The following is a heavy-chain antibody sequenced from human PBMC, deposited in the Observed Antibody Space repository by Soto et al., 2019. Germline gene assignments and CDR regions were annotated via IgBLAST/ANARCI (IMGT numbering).Heavy chain of an antibody. J-gene: IGHJ3*02. CDR3: ARTRLDDNVDFLRDGFDI. CDR1: GFTFRSYT. V-gene: IGHV3-23*01. Sequence: GGSLRLSCAASGFTFRSYTMNWVRPAPGKGLEWVSGISGNGANKYSADSVQDRFTVFRDNSTNTVFLQMNSLRAEDTAVYYFARTRLDDNVDFLRDGFDIWRQGTIVTV. CDR2: ISGNGANK. D-gene: IGHD3-22*01.